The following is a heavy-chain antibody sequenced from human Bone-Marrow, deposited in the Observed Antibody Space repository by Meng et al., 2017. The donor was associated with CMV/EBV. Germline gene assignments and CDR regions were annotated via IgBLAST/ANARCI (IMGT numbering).Heavy chain of an antibody. V-gene: IGHV4-61*08. Sequence: GSLRLSCAVSGDSVTSGDYYWSWIRQPPGKGLEWIGYLYTSGSTNYNPSLKSRVTISVDTSKNRFSLKLSSVTAADTAVYYCARVGDTGTHHYYYYGMDVWGQGTTVTVSS. CDR3: ARVGDTGTHHYYYYGMDV. D-gene: IGHD3-10*01. CDR1: GDSVTSGDYY. CDR2: LYTSGST. J-gene: IGHJ6*02.